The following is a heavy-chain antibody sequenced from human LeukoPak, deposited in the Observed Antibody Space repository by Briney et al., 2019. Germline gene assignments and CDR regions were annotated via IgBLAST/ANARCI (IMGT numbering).Heavy chain of an antibody. J-gene: IGHJ5*02. CDR2: IWSGGGT. V-gene: IGHV3-66*01. Sequence: PGGSLRLSCAASGFSVWSNYMSWVRQAPGKGLEWVSVIWSGGGTYYADSVKGRFTISRDNSKNTVYLQMNSLRAEDTAVYYCAGDPDPWGQGTLVTVSS. CDR3: AGDPDP. CDR1: GFSVWSNY.